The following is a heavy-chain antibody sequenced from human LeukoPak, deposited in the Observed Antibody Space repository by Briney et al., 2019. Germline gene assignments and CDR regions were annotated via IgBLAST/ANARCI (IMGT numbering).Heavy chain of an antibody. CDR2: ISGSGGST. CDR3: AKDLGLLLSGPHAFDI. D-gene: IGHD3-16*02. CDR1: EFTFSTYA. J-gene: IGHJ3*02. Sequence: GGSLRLSCAASEFTFSTYAMSWVRQAPGKGLEWVSGISGSGGSTYYADSVKGRFTISRDNSKNTLYLQMNSLKADDTAVYYCAKDLGLLLSGPHAFDIWGQGTTVTVSS. V-gene: IGHV3-23*01.